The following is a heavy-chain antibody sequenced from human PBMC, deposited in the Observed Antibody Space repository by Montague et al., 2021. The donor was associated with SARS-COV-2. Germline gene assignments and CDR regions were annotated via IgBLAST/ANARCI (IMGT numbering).Heavy chain of an antibody. CDR1: GFTFSSYS. Sequence: SLRLSCAASGFTFSSYSMHWVRQAPGKGLEWVAVIWYDGRNKYYADSVKGRFTISRDNSKNTLYLQMNSLRVEDTAVYYCARDIGLFDYDHSGGGWGQGTLVTVSS. J-gene: IGHJ4*02. D-gene: IGHD4-17*01. CDR3: ARDIGLFDYDHSGGG. CDR2: IWYDGRNK. V-gene: IGHV3-33*01.